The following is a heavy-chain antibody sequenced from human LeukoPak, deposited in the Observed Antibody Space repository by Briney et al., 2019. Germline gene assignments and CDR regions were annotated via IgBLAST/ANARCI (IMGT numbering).Heavy chain of an antibody. CDR3: ASTQTFDY. J-gene: IGHJ4*02. CDR1: GFTFSSYW. V-gene: IGHV3-7*01. CDR2: IKQGGSEK. Sequence: GGSLRLSCAASGFTFSSYWMSWVRQAPGKGLEWVANIKQGGSEKNYVDSVKGRFTISRDNAQNSLYLQMNSLRAEDTAVYYCASTQTFDYWGQGTLVTVSS.